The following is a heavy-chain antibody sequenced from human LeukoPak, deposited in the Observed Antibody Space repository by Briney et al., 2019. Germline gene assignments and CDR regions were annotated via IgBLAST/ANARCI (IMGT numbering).Heavy chain of an antibody. CDR3: ARSTPAERGSYFNY. Sequence: PGGFLRLSCAASGFTFSDYYMSWIRQAPGKGLEWVSYISSSGSTIYYADSVKGRFTISRDNAKNSLYLQMNSLRAEDTAMYYCARSTPAERGSYFNYWGQGTLVTVSS. CDR1: GFTFSDYY. J-gene: IGHJ4*02. D-gene: IGHD3-16*01. CDR2: ISSSGSTI. V-gene: IGHV3-11*04.